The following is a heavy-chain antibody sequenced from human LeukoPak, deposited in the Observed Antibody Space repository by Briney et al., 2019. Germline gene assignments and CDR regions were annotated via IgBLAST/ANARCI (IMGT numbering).Heavy chain of an antibody. D-gene: IGHD2-2*02. CDR3: ARAGKVVPAAIAFDNWFDP. Sequence: SETLSLTCAVYGGSFSVYYWSWIRQPPGKGLEWIGEINHSGSTNYNPSLKSRVTISVDTSKNQFSLKLSSVTAADTAVYYCARAGKVVPAAIAFDNWFDPWGQGTLVTVSS. V-gene: IGHV4-34*01. CDR1: GGSFSVYY. J-gene: IGHJ5*02. CDR2: INHSGST.